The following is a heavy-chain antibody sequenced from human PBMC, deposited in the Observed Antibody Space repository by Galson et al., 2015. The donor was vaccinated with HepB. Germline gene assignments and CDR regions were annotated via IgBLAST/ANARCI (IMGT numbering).Heavy chain of an antibody. Sequence: SLRLSCAASGFTFSSYEMNWVRQAPGKGLEWVSYISSSGSTIYYADSVKGRFTISRDNAKNSLYLQMNSLRAEDTAVYYCARDRGVDGDYYYYYGMDVWGQGTTVTVSS. J-gene: IGHJ6*02. V-gene: IGHV3-48*03. D-gene: IGHD4-17*01. CDR3: ARDRGVDGDYYYYYGMDV. CDR2: ISSSGSTI. CDR1: GFTFSSYE.